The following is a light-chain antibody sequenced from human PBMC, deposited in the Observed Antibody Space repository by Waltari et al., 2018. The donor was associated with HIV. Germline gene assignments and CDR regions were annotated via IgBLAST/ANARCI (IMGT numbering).Light chain of an antibody. V-gene: IGLV2-23*02. Sequence: QSALTQPASVSGSPGQSITISCTGTSSNVGSYNLASWYQQHPGRAPKVMIYEVSKRPSGVSNRFSGSKSGNTASLTISGLQAEDEADYYCCSYTGSNPFLLFGGGTKLTVL. CDR3: CSYTGSNPFLL. CDR1: SSNVGSYNL. CDR2: EVS. J-gene: IGLJ2*01.